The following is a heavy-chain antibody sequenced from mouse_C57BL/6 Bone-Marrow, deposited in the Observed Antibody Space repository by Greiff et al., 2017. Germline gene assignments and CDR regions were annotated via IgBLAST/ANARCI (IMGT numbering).Heavy chain of an antibody. V-gene: IGHV7-1*01. Sequence: EVMLVESGGGLVQSGRSLRLSCATSGFAFSDFYMEWVRQAPGKGLEWIAASRNKANGYTTEYSAAVKGRFIVSRDTSHRILYLQIIALHAEDTASYYCAKGYYYGSSCDWYCDVWGTGTTVTVSS. CDR1: GFAFSDFY. CDR2: SRNKANGYTT. D-gene: IGHD1-1*01. CDR3: AKGYYYGSSCDWYCDV. J-gene: IGHJ1*03.